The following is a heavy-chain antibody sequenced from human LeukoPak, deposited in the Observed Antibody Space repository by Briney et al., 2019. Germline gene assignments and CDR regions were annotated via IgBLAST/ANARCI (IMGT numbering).Heavy chain of an antibody. CDR2: INPSSGSR. CDR3: ARVENADGLDY. J-gene: IGHJ4*02. CDR1: GYTFTGYY. Sequence: GASVKVSCKASGYTFTGYYVNWFRQAPGQGLEWIGVINPSSGSRNYPPKFQDKITLTRDTSVNTAYMQLNSLTSDDTAVYYCARVENADGLDYWGQGTLVTVSS. D-gene: IGHD5-24*01. V-gene: IGHV1-2*02.